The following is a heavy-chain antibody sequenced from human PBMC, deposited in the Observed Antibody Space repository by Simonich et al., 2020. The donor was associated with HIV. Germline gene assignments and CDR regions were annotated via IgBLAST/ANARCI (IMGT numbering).Heavy chain of an antibody. CDR2: LYPEDADT. J-gene: IGHJ3*02. V-gene: IGHV5-51*03. D-gene: IGHD6-19*01. CDR3: VRRMAGTDAFDI. CDR1: GYNFPNYW. Sequence: EVQLVQSGAAVKKPGESLKISCKGSGYNFPNYWIGWVRQMPGKGLEWLGILYPEDADTTYSPSFQGQVTISADKSSSTAYLQWSSLKASDTAMYYCVRRMAGTDAFDIWGQGTMVTVSS.